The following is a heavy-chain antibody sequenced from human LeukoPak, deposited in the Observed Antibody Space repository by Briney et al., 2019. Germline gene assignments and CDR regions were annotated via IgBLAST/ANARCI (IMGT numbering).Heavy chain of an antibody. CDR3: ARALTETDF. CDR2: INPNSGGT. V-gene: IGHV1-2*02. CDR1: GYTFTGYY. D-gene: IGHD7-27*01. J-gene: IGHJ4*02. Sequence: ASVKASCKASGYTFTGYYMHWVRQAPGQGLEWMGWINPNSGGTNYAQKFQGRVTMTRDTSISTAYMELSRPTSDDTAVYYCARALTETDFWGQGTLVTVSS.